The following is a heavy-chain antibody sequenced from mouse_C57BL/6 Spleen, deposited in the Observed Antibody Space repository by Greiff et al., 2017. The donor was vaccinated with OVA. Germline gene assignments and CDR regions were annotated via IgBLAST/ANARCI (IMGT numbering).Heavy chain of an antibody. CDR2: IDPSDSET. CDR3: AREGDYGFNYFDY. D-gene: IGHD1-1*01. CDR1: GYTFTSYW. Sequence: QVHVKQPGAELVRPGSSVKLSCKASGYTFTSYWMHWVKQRPIQGLEWIGNIDPSDSETHYNQKFKDKATLTVDKSSSTAYMQLSSLTSEDSAVYYCAREGDYGFNYFDYWGQGTTLTVSS. J-gene: IGHJ2*01. V-gene: IGHV1-52*01.